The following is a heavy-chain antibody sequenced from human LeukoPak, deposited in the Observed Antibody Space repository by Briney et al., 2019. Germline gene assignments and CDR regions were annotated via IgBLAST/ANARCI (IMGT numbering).Heavy chain of an antibody. V-gene: IGHV4-59*08. D-gene: IGHD3-22*01. Sequence: SETLSLTCTVSGGSINYYFWSWIRQPPGKGLEWIGYIYYSGGTDYNPSLKSRVTISVDTSKNQFSLQLRSVTAADTAVYYCARHEKNGGYYDNWGQGTLVTVSP. CDR1: GGSINYYF. J-gene: IGHJ4*02. CDR3: ARHEKNGGYYDN. CDR2: IYYSGGT.